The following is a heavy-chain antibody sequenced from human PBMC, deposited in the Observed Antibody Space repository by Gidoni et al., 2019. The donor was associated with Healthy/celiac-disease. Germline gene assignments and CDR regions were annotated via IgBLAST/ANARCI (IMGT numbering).Heavy chain of an antibody. CDR1: GGSFSGYY. CDR3: ARGVDSSGWYDDY. D-gene: IGHD6-19*01. V-gene: IGHV4-34*01. J-gene: IGHJ4*02. CDR2: INHSGST. Sequence: QVQLQQWGGGLLKPSETLSLTCAVYGGSFSGYYWSWIRQPPGKGLEWIGEINHSGSTNYNPSLKSRVTISVDTSKNQFSLKLSSVTAADTAVYYCARGVDSSGWYDDYWGQGTLVTVSS.